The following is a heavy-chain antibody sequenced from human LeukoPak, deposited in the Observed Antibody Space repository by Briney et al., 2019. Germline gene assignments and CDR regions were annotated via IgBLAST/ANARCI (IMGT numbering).Heavy chain of an antibody. CDR2: IHGSASYN. Sequence: GGSLRLSCAASGFMFSNHWMTWVRQAPGKGLEWVSCIHGSASYNYYADSVKGRFTISRDSAKNSLYLEMSSLRVEDTAVYYCVRAFGGYDSQRFYYNMDVWGKGTTVTVSS. J-gene: IGHJ6*03. CDR3: VRAFGGYDSQRFYYNMDV. V-gene: IGHV3-21*06. D-gene: IGHD5-12*01. CDR1: GFMFSNHW.